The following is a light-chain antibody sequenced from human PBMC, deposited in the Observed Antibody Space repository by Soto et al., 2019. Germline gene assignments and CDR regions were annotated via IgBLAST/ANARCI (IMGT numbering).Light chain of an antibody. CDR2: DAS. V-gene: IGKV1-5*01. J-gene: IGKJ5*01. CDR3: QQSNNHPIS. CDR1: QSITTW. Sequence: DIQMTQSPSTLSASVGDRVVITCRASQSITTWLAWYQQKPGKAPKLLIYDASSLESGVPSRFSGSGSGTEFTLTISSLQPEDFATYYCQQSNNHPISFGQGTRLEIK.